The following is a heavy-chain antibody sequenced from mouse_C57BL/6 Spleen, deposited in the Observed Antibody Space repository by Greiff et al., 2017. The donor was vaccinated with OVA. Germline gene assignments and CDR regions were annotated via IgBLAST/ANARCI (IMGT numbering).Heavy chain of an antibody. V-gene: IGHV1-15*01. Sequence: VQLQQSGAELVRPGASVTLSCKASGYTFTDYEMHWVKQTPVHGLEWIGAIDPETGGTAYNQKFKGKAILTADESSSTAYMELRSLTSEDSAVYYCTREITTVFAYWGQGTLVTVSA. CDR1: GYTFTDYE. CDR3: TREITTVFAY. J-gene: IGHJ3*01. D-gene: IGHD1-1*01. CDR2: IDPETGGT.